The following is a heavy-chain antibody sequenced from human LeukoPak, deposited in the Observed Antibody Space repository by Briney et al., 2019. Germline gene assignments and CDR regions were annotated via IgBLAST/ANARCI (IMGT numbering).Heavy chain of an antibody. D-gene: IGHD2-2*01. CDR3: ARLSPAAIPDY. V-gene: IGHV3-21*04. CDR1: GFTFSSYA. J-gene: IGHJ4*02. CDR2: ISSSSSYI. Sequence: GGSLRLSCAASGFTFSSYAMNWVRQAPGKGLEWVSSISSSSSYIYYADSVKGRFTISRDNAKNSLYLQMNSLRAEDTAVYYCARLSPAAIPDYWGQGTLVTVSS.